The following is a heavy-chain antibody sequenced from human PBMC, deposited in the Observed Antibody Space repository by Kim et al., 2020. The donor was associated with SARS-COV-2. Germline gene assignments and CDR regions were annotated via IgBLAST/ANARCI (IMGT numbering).Heavy chain of an antibody. D-gene: IGHD7-27*01. V-gene: IGHV4-59*01. CDR3: ARDIRPGDNWFDP. Sequence: YNPSLKSRVTISVDTSKNQFSLKLSSVTAADTAVYYCARDIRPGDNWFDPWGQGTLVTVSS. J-gene: IGHJ5*02.